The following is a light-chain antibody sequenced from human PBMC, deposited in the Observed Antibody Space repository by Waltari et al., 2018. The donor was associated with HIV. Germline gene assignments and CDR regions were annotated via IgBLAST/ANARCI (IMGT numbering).Light chain of an antibody. V-gene: IGKV3-15*01. CDR1: QNVGNN. CDR2: GAS. CDR3: QHYDNLSRT. Sequence: EVVLTQAPAALSVFPGRRGTVSGTTSQNVGNNVAWYQKNSGQSPRILIYGASTRATGVPGRFGGSGSGTEFNLTIDSLQADDSAVYYCQHYDNLSRTFGPGTTVEIK. J-gene: IGKJ1*01.